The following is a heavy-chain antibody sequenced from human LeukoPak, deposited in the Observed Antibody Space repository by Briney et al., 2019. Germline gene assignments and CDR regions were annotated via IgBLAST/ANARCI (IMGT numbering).Heavy chain of an antibody. V-gene: IGHV4-59*01. D-gene: IGHD2-8*01. CDR3: AARFPGVDY. J-gene: IGHJ4*02. Sequence: SETLSLTCTVSGGSISSYYWSWIRQPPGKGLEWIGYIYYSGSTNYNPSLKSRVTISVDTSKNQFSLKLSSVTAADTAVYYCAARFPGVDYWGQGTLVTVSS. CDR2: IYYSGST. CDR1: GGSISSYY.